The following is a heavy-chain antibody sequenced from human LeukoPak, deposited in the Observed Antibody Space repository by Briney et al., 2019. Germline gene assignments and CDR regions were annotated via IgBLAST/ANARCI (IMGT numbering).Heavy chain of an antibody. Sequence: SVKVSCKASGGTFSSYAISWERQAPGQGLEWMGRIIPIFGTANYAQKFQGRVTITTDESTSTAYMELSSLRSEDTAVYYCARDPLRGSYYYDSSGYLSYQHWGQGTLVTISS. CDR2: IIPIFGTA. CDR3: ARDPLRGSYYYDSSGYLSYQH. D-gene: IGHD3-22*01. V-gene: IGHV1-69*05. J-gene: IGHJ1*01. CDR1: GGTFSSYA.